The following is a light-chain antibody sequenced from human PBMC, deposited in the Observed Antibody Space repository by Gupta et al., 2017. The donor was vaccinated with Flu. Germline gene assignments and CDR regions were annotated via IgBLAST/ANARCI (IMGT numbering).Light chain of an antibody. V-gene: IGLV4-69*01. Sequence: QVVLTQSPSASASLGASVKLTCTLNSGHSRYAIAWHQQQPNKGPRYLMKVNSDGSHIKGDGIPDRFSGSTSGAARSLTISSLQSEDEADYYCQTWGTGNVVFGGGTKLTVL. J-gene: IGLJ2*01. CDR2: VNSDGSH. CDR1: SGHSRYA. CDR3: QTWGTGNVV.